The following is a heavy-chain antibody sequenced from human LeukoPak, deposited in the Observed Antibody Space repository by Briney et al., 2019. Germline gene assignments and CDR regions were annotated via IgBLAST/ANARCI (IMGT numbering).Heavy chain of an antibody. CDR3: ASCHCTNGVCYGECEYFQH. Sequence: GASVKVSCKASGYTFTSYGIIRVRQAPGQGLEWMGWISPYNGNTNYAQKLQGRVTMTTDTSTSTAYMELRSLRSDDTAVYYCASCHCTNGVCYGECEYFQHWGQGTLVTVSS. CDR1: GYTFTSYG. V-gene: IGHV1-18*01. J-gene: IGHJ1*01. D-gene: IGHD2-8*01. CDR2: ISPYNGNT.